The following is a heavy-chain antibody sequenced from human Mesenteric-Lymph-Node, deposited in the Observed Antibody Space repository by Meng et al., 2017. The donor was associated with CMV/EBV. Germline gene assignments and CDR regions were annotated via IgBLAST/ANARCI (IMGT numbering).Heavy chain of an antibody. D-gene: IGHD6-19*01. V-gene: IGHV4-61*01. Sequence: SETLSLTCTVSGDSVSNSNFFWSWIRQAPEKGLQWIGYIYFDGSTNYNPSLKSRVTVSVDTSKSQFSLTVTSVTAADTAIYYCARGRGRRGTLIAVASPYYYGMDVWGQGTTVTVSS. J-gene: IGHJ6*02. CDR3: ARGRGRRGTLIAVASPYYYGMDV. CDR2: IYFDGST. CDR1: GDSVSNSNFF.